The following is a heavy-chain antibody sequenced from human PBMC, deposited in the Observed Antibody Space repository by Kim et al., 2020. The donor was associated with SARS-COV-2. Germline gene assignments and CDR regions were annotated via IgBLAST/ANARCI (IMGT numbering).Heavy chain of an antibody. D-gene: IGHD2-2*01. Sequence: GGSLRLSCAASGFTFSSYSMNWVRQAPGKGLEWVSSISSSSSYIYYADSVKGRFTISRDNAKNSLYLQMNILRAEDTAVYYCARVAAYCSSTSCYPYYFDYWGQGTLVTVSS. J-gene: IGHJ4*02. CDR1: GFTFSSYS. CDR2: ISSSSSYI. CDR3: ARVAAYCSSTSCYPYYFDY. V-gene: IGHV3-21*01.